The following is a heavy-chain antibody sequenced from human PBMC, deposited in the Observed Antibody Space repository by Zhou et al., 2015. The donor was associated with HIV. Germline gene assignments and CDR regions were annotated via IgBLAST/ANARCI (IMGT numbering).Heavy chain of an antibody. D-gene: IGHD6-6*01. CDR3: ARGWYLAARPGAYYYYYYMDV. CDR2: IIPIFGTA. J-gene: IGHJ6*03. V-gene: IGHV1-69*01. CDR1: GGTFSSYA. Sequence: QVQLVQSGAEVKKPGSSVKVSCKASGGTFSSYAISWVRQAPGQGLEWMGGIIPIFGTANYAQKFQGRVTITADESTSTAYMELSSLRSEDTAVYYCARGWYLAARPGAYYYYYYMDVWGKGTTVTVSS.